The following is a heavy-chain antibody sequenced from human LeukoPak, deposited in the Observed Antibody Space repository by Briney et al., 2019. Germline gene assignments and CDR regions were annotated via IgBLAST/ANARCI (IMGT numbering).Heavy chain of an antibody. CDR1: GFTVSSNY. CDR3: ARVGRYYFDY. Sequence: GGSLRLSCAASGFTVSSNYMSWVRQAPGKGLEWVSVIYSGGSTYYADSVKGRFSISRDKSKNTLYLQMNSLRAEDTAVYYCARVGRYYFDYWGQGTLVTVSS. CDR2: IYSGGST. J-gene: IGHJ4*02. V-gene: IGHV3-66*01. D-gene: IGHD1-26*01.